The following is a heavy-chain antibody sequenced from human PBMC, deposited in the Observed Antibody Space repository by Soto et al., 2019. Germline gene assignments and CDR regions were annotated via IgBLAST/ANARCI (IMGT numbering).Heavy chain of an antibody. D-gene: IGHD2-2*01. CDR1: GYTFTGYY. Sequence: AASVKVSCKASGYTFTGYYMHWVRQAPGQGLEWMGWINPNSGGTNYAQKFQGWVTMTRDTSISTAYMELSRLRSDDTAMYYCARVRSTSMLSPTYGMDVWGQGTTVTVSS. CDR3: ARVRSTSMLSPTYGMDV. CDR2: INPNSGGT. V-gene: IGHV1-2*04. J-gene: IGHJ6*02.